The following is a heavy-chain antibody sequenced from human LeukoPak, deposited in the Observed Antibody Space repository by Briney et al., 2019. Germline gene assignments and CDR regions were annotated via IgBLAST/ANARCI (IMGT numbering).Heavy chain of an antibody. V-gene: IGHV1-24*01. J-gene: IGHJ4*02. D-gene: IGHD6-6*01. CDR1: GYTLTELS. CDR2: FDPEDGET. Sequence: ASVKVSCKVSGYTLTELSMHWVRQAPGKGLEWMGGFDPEDGETIYAQKFQGRVTMTEDTSTDTAYMELSSLRSEDTAVYYCARTLAARSYFDYWGQGTLVTVSS. CDR3: ARTLAARSYFDY.